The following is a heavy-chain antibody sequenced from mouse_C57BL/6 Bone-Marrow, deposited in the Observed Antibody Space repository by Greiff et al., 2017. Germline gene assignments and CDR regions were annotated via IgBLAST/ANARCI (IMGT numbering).Heavy chain of an antibody. Sequence: VQLQQSGAELVRPGASVKLSCTASGFNIKDDYMHWVKQRPEQGLEWIGWIDPENGDTEYASKFQGKATITADTSSNTAYLQLSSLTSEDTAVYYCTSFSTTAELDCDYWGQGTTLTVSS. CDR2: IDPENGDT. D-gene: IGHD1-1*01. CDR3: TSFSTTAELDCDY. V-gene: IGHV14-4*01. J-gene: IGHJ2*01. CDR1: GFNIKDDY.